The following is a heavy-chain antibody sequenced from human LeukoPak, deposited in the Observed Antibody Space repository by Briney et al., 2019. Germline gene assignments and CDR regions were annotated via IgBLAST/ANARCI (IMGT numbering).Heavy chain of an antibody. CDR1: GFTFSCYS. V-gene: IGHV3-21*01. D-gene: IGHD2-8*01. CDR2: NSSSSIYI. CDR3: ASRTNGYYFDY. Sequence: GGALRLSCAASGFTFSCYSKKRVRQAPGGGLEWVSSNSSSSIYIYYADSVKGRFTISRDNAKNSLYLQMNSLRAEDTAVYYCASRTNGYYFDYWGQGTLVTVSS. J-gene: IGHJ4*02.